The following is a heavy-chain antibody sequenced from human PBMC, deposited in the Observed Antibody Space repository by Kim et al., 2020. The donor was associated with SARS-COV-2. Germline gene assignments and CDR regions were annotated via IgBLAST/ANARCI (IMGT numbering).Heavy chain of an antibody. J-gene: IGHJ4*02. Sequence: SETLSLTCTVSGGSISSGGYYWSWIRQHPGKGLEWIGYIYYSGSTYYNPSLKSRVTISVDTSKNQFSLKLSSVTAADTAVYYCARGVDSSGYSYYFDYWGQGTLVTVSS. D-gene: IGHD3-22*01. CDR2: IYYSGST. V-gene: IGHV4-31*03. CDR3: ARGVDSSGYSYYFDY. CDR1: GGSISSGGYY.